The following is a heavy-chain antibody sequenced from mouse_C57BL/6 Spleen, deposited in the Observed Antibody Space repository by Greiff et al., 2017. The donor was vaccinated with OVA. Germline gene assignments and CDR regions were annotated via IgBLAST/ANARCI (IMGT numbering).Heavy chain of an antibody. J-gene: IGHJ1*03. CDR1: GYTFTSYW. CDR3: ARGGIYYDYDPWYFDV. V-gene: IGHV1-72*01. CDR2: IDPNSGGT. D-gene: IGHD2-4*01. Sequence: QVHVKQSGAELVKPGASVKLSCKASGYTFTSYWMHWVKQRPGRGLEWIGRIDPNSGGTKYNEKFKSKATLTVDKPSSTAYMQLSSLTSEDSAVYYCARGGIYYDYDPWYFDVWGTGTTVTVSS.